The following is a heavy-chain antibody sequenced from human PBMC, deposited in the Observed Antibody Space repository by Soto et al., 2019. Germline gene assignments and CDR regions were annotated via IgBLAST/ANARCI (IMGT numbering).Heavy chain of an antibody. J-gene: IGHJ6*02. D-gene: IGHD3-22*01. V-gene: IGHV3-30-3*01. CDR3: ARAPYSDSSRRYYYYGMDV. Sequence: GGSMGLAFSASVFTFRSYAVHWVRKDTGKGLEWVAVISYDGSNKYYADSVKGRFTISRDNSKNTLYLQMNSLRAEDTAVYYCARAPYSDSSRRYYYYGMDVWGQGTTVTVSS. CDR2: ISYDGSNK. CDR1: VFTFRSYA.